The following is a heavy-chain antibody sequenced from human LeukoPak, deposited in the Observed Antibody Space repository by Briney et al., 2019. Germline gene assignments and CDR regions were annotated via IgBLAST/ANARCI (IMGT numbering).Heavy chain of an antibody. CDR3: ARDRGEEQQLVPWWFDP. Sequence: PSETLSLTCTVSGGSISSSSYYWGWIRQPPGKGLEWIGSIYYSGSTYYNPSLKSRVTISVDTSKNQFSLKLSSVTAADTAVYYCARDRGEEQQLVPWWFDPWGQGTLVTVSS. D-gene: IGHD6-13*01. V-gene: IGHV4-39*02. CDR2: IYYSGST. J-gene: IGHJ5*02. CDR1: GGSISSSSYY.